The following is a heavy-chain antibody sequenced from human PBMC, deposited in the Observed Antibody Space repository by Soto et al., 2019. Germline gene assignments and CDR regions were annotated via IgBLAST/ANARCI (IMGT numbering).Heavy chain of an antibody. J-gene: IGHJ4*02. D-gene: IGHD4-17*01. CDR1: GFTFSSYA. CDR2: ISGSGGST. V-gene: IGHV3-23*01. Sequence: QSGGSLRLSCAASGFTFSSYAMSWVRQAPGKGLEWVSAISGSGGSTYYADSVKGRFTISRDNSKNTLYLQMNSLRAEDTAVYYCAKDLDFPTFYGESFFDYLGQGTLVTVSS. CDR3: AKDLDFPTFYGESFFDY.